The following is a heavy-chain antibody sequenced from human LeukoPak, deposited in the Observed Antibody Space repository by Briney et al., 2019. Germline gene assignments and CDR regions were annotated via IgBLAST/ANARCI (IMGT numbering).Heavy chain of an antibody. D-gene: IGHD2-2*01. CDR2: ISGSGGST. J-gene: IGHJ4*02. Sequence: GGSLRLSCAASGFTFSSYAMSWVRQAPGKGLEWGSGISGSGGSTYYADSVKGRFTISRDNSKNTLYLQMNSLRAEDTAVYYCAKGRRPDIVVVPPARHFDYWGQGTLVTVSS. V-gene: IGHV3-23*01. CDR3: AKGRRPDIVVVPPARHFDY. CDR1: GFTFSSYA.